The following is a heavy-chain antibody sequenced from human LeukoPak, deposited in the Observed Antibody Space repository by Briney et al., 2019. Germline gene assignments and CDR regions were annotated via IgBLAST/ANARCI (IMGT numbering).Heavy chain of an antibody. CDR3: ARDPGGRGWFDP. Sequence: TGGSLRLSCASSGFTVSSNYMSWVRQAPGKGLEWVSVIYSGGSTYYADSVKGRFTISRDNSKNTLYLQMNSLRAEDTAVYYCARDPGGRGWFDPWGQGTLVTVSS. CDR2: IYSGGST. V-gene: IGHV3-66*02. D-gene: IGHD1-1*01. J-gene: IGHJ5*02. CDR1: GFTVSSNY.